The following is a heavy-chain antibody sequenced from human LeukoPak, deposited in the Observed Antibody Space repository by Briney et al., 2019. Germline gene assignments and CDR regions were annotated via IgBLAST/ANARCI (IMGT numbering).Heavy chain of an antibody. V-gene: IGHV1-46*01. D-gene: IGHD1-7*01. J-gene: IGHJ5*02. CDR2: INPSGSST. Sequence: ASVKVSCKASGYSFTSYYMHWVRQAPGQGLEWMGLINPSGSSTSYAQKFQGRLSLTRDMSTSTDYMELSSLRSEDTAVYYCTREGMGTTFSAWFDPWGQGTLVTVSS. CDR1: GYSFTSYY. CDR3: TREGMGTTFSAWFDP.